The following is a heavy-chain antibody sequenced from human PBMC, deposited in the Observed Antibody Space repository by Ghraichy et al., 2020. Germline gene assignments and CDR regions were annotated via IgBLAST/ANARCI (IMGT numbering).Heavy chain of an antibody. V-gene: IGHV3-21*01. CDR2: ISSSSNYI. CDR1: GFIFTSYS. Sequence: GESLNISCAASGFIFTSYSMNWVRQAPGKGLEWVSSISSSSNYIYYADSVKGRFTTSRDNADNSLYLQMDSLRAEDTALYYCARDGDILTGECYYQGMDVWGQGTMVTVSS. CDR3: ARDGDILTGECYYQGMDV. D-gene: IGHD3-9*01. J-gene: IGHJ6*02.